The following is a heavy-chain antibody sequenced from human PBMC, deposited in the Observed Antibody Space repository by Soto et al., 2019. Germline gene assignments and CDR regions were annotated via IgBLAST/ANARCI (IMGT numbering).Heavy chain of an antibody. J-gene: IGHJ4*02. Sequence: PXETRALTCTVSGCSISSSSYYWGWIRQPPGKGLEWIGSIYYSGSTFYNPSLKSRVTISVDTSKNQFSLKLSSVTAADTAVFYCARRVWGIAAAGTPLFDYWGQGTLVTVSS. D-gene: IGHD6-13*01. CDR2: IYYSGST. V-gene: IGHV4-39*01. CDR3: ARRVWGIAAAGTPLFDY. CDR1: GCSISSSSYY.